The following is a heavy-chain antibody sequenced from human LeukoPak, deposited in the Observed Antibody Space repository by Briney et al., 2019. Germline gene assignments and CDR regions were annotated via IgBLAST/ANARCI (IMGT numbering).Heavy chain of an antibody. J-gene: IGHJ4*02. Sequence: ASVKVSCKASGYTFTGYYMHWVRQAPGQGLEWMGIINPSGGSTSYAQKFQGRVTMTRDTSISTAYMELSRLRSDDTAVYYCARGGIMVRGVIVYWGQGTLVTVSS. CDR3: ARGGIMVRGVIVY. D-gene: IGHD3-10*01. CDR2: INPSGGST. V-gene: IGHV1-2*02. CDR1: GYTFTGYY.